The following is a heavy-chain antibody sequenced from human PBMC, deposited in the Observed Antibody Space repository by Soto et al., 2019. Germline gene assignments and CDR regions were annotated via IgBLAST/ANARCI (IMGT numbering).Heavy chain of an antibody. V-gene: IGHV3-48*03. Sequence: VQVVESGGGLVQPGGSLRLSCAASGFSVSTYEMNWVRQAPGKGLEWVSYISSGGGTKKYADAVQGRFTISRDNAKNSLYLQMYGLTAEDTAVYSCARGLMQLVPAYYYYGLDVWGQGTTVTVSS. CDR3: ARGLMQLVPAYYYYGLDV. CDR2: ISSGGGTK. CDR1: GFSVSTYE. J-gene: IGHJ6*02. D-gene: IGHD3-16*01.